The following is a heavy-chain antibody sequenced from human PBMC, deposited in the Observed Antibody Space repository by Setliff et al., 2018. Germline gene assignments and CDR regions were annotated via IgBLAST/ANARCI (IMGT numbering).Heavy chain of an antibody. Sequence: SETLSLTCTVSGGSISTTDYYWGWIRQPPGKGLEWIGCVYYSGNTYYSPSLKSRVTMFVDTSKNQFSLMLYSVTAADTAIYYCARYDSIGYSENYYFDYWGQGTLVTVSS. CDR1: GGSISTTDYY. CDR3: ARYDSIGYSENYYFDY. V-gene: IGHV4-39*07. D-gene: IGHD3-22*01. CDR2: VYYSGNT. J-gene: IGHJ4*02.